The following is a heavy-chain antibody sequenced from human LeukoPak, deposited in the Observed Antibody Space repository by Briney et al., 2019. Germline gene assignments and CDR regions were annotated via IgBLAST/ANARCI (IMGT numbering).Heavy chain of an antibody. D-gene: IGHD3-22*01. Sequence: ASVKVSCKASGYTFTSYYMHWVRQAPGQGLEWMGIINPSGGSTSYAQKFQGRVTMTRDTSTSTVYMELSSVTAADTAVYYCASFLGYDSSGYSWAIDYWGQGTLVTVSS. CDR1: GYTFTSYY. CDR2: INPSGGST. J-gene: IGHJ4*02. V-gene: IGHV1-46*01. CDR3: ASFLGYDSSGYSWAIDY.